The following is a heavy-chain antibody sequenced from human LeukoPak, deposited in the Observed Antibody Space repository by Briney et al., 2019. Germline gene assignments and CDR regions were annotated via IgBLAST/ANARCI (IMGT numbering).Heavy chain of an antibody. CDR1: GYSISSGYY. D-gene: IGHD3-22*01. CDR3: ARSMIVVVTPGPDAFDI. V-gene: IGHV4-38-2*02. CDR2: IYHSGST. Sequence: SETLSLTCTVSGYSISSGYYWGWLRQPPGKGLEWIGSIYHSGSTYYNPSLKSRVTISVDTSKNQFSLKLSSVTAADTAVYYCARSMIVVVTPGPDAFDIWGQGTMVTVSS. J-gene: IGHJ3*02.